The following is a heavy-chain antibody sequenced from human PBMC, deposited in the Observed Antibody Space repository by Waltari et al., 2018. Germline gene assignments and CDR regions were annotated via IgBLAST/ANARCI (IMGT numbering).Heavy chain of an antibody. CDR1: GFPFSSYG. J-gene: IGHJ4*02. Sequence: QVQLVESGGGVVHPGRSLRLSCAASGFPFSSYGMHWVRQAPGKGREWVAVISYDGSNKYYADSVKGRFTISRDNSKNTLYLQMNSLRAEDTAVYYCASLRADDYWGQGTLVTVSS. V-gene: IGHV3-30*03. CDR3: ASLRADDY. CDR2: ISYDGSNK.